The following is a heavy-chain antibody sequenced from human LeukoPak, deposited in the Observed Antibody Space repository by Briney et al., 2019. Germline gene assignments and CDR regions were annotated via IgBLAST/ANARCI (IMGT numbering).Heavy chain of an antibody. CDR3: ARGYYDSSGHYQYPDC. Sequence: SETLSLTCTVSGGSISSYYWYWIRQPPGNGLEWIGFIYYSGSTNYNPSLKSRVTISVDTSKNQFFLKLSSVTAADTAVYYCARGYYDSSGHYQYPDCWGQGTLVTVSS. J-gene: IGHJ4*02. CDR2: IYYSGST. D-gene: IGHD3-22*01. V-gene: IGHV4-59*08. CDR1: GGSISSYY.